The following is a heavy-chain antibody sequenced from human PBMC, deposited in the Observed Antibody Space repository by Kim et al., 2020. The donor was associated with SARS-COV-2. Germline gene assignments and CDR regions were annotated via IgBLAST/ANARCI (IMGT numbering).Heavy chain of an antibody. D-gene: IGHD3-10*01. J-gene: IGHJ4*02. V-gene: IGHV4-59*01. Sequence: NYNPSLKRRVTISVDTSKNQFSLKLSSVTAADTAVYYCARDRYYGSGIDYWGQGTLVTVSS. CDR3: ARDRYYGSGIDY.